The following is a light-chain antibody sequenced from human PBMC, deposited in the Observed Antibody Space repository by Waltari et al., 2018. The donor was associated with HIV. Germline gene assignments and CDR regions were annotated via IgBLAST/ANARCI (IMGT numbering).Light chain of an antibody. V-gene: IGLV2-14*03. CDR1: STDIGAWTF. Sequence: QSTLTQPASVSGSPGPSLTIPCTGTSTDIGAWTFVSWYQQHVGKAPTLVLSVVTNRPSGVSARFSGSKSGNTAALTISGLQPEDEAVYFCSSYSTAASLLFGGGTKVTVL. J-gene: IGLJ2*01. CDR2: VVT. CDR3: SSYSTAASLL.